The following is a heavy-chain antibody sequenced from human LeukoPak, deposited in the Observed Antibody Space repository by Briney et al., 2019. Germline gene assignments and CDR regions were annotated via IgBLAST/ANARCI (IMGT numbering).Heavy chain of an antibody. Sequence: GASVKVSCKASGYTFTSYGISWVRQAPGQGLEWMGWISVYNGNTNYAQKLQGRVTMTTDTSTSTAYMELRSLRSDDTAVYYCARDRYYDSSGYYSPDYWGQGTLVTVSS. J-gene: IGHJ4*02. CDR1: GYTFTSYG. CDR2: ISVYNGNT. V-gene: IGHV1-18*01. CDR3: ARDRYYDSSGYYSPDY. D-gene: IGHD3-22*01.